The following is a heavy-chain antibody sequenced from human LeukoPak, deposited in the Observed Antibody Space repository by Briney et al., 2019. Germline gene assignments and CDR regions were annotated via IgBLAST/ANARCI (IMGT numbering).Heavy chain of an antibody. J-gene: IGHJ6*03. Sequence: GGSLRLSCAASGFTFDDYAMHWVRQAPGKGLEWVSLISWDGGSTYYADSVKGRFTISRDNSKNSLYLQMNSLRAEDTALYYCARGGIAARPVYYYYYMDVWGKGTTVTVSS. CDR2: ISWDGGST. CDR3: ARGGIAARPVYYYYYMDV. CDR1: GFTFDDYA. V-gene: IGHV3-43D*03. D-gene: IGHD6-6*01.